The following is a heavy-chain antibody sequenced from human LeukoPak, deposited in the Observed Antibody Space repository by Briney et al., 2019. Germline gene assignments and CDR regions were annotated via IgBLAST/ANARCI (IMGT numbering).Heavy chain of an antibody. J-gene: IGHJ4*02. CDR3: AKGSISTSLGD. CDR2: ISGSGGST. D-gene: IGHD2-2*01. V-gene: IGHV3-23*01. Sequence: GGSLRLSCAASGSTFSSYGMSWVRQAPGKGLEWVSAISGSGGSTYYADSVKGRFTISRDNSKNTLYLQMNSLRAEDTAVYYCAKGSISTSLGDWGQGTLVTVSS. CDR1: GSTFSSYG.